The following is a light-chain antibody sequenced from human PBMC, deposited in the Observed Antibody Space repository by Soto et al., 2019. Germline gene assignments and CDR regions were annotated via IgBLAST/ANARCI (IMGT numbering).Light chain of an antibody. J-gene: IGLJ2*01. CDR2: EVS. CDR1: SSDVARHNS. Sequence: QSALTQPASVSGSPGQSITISCTETSSDVARHNSVSWYQQHPGKAPKLIIYEVSNRPSGVSNRFSGSKSGNTASLTISGLQTEDEADYYCGAHTYNNTQIFGGGTKLTVL. V-gene: IGLV2-14*01. CDR3: GAHTYNNTQI.